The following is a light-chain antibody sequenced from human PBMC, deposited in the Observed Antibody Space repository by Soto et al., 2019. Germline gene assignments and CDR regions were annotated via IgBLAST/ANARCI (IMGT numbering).Light chain of an antibody. Sequence: DIQMTQSPSTLSASVGDRVTITCRASQSISSWLAWYQQKPGKAPKLLFYKASSLESGVPSRCSGSGSGTEFTLTISSLQPDDFATYYCQQYNSYWWTFGQGTKVEIK. CDR1: QSISSW. V-gene: IGKV1-5*03. CDR2: KAS. J-gene: IGKJ1*01. CDR3: QQYNSYWWT.